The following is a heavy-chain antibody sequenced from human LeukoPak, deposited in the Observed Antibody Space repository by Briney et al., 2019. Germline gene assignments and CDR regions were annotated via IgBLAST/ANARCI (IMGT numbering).Heavy chain of an antibody. CDR2: INHSGST. CDR3: ARFVHHSGPPPYFDY. CDR1: GGSFSGYY. D-gene: IGHD3-10*01. J-gene: IGHJ4*02. V-gene: IGHV4-34*01. Sequence: SETLSLTCAVYGGSFSGYYWGWIRQPPGKGLEWIGEINHSGSTNYNPSLKSRVTITVDKTKNQLFIKQSTVNAADTAVYYCARFVHHSGPPPYFDYWGQGTLVTVSS.